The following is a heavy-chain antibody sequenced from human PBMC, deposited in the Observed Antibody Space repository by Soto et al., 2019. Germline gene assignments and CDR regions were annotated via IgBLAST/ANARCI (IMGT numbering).Heavy chain of an antibody. D-gene: IGHD6-19*01. J-gene: IGHJ4*02. V-gene: IGHV4-59*01. CDR1: GASITSYY. CDR3: ARTYSTGWLISI. CDR2: IHYNQST. Sequence: SETLSLTCSVSGASITSYYWSWIRQPPGKGLEWIGYIHYNQSTNYNPSLKSRVTISLDTSTNQFYLKLNSVTAADTAVYYCARTYSTGWLISIWGQGTLVTVSS.